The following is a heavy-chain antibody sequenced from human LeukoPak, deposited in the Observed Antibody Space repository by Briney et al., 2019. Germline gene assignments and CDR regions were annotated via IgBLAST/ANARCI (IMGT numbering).Heavy chain of an antibody. CDR1: GGSFSGYY. Sequence: PSETLSLTCAVYGGSFSGYYWSWIRQPPGKGLEWIGSIYHSGSTYYNPSLKSRVTISVDTSKNQFSLKLSSVTAADTAVYYCARVVGTVTTYFDYWGQGTLVTVSS. CDR2: IYHSGST. D-gene: IGHD4-17*01. CDR3: ARVVGTVTTYFDY. V-gene: IGHV4-34*01. J-gene: IGHJ4*02.